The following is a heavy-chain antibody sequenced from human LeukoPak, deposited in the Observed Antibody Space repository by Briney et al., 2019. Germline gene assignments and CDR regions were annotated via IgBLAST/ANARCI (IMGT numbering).Heavy chain of an antibody. J-gene: IGHJ4*02. D-gene: IGHD3-10*01. Sequence: GGSLRLSCAASGFTFSSYGMHWVRQAPGKGLEWVAFIRYDGGNKYYADSVKGRFTISRDNSKNTLYLQMNSLRAEDTAVYYCANGRGFQTFDYWGQGTLVTVSS. CDR2: IRYDGGNK. V-gene: IGHV3-30*02. CDR3: ANGRGFQTFDY. CDR1: GFTFSSYG.